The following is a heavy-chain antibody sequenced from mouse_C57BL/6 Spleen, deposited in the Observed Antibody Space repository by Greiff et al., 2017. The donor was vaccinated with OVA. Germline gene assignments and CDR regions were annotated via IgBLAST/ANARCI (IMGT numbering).Heavy chain of an antibody. CDR3: ARWGSNYDYYAMDY. J-gene: IGHJ4*01. V-gene: IGHV1-52*01. D-gene: IGHD2-5*01. Sequence: VQLQQSGAELVRPGSSVKLSCKASGYTFTSYWMHWVKQRPIQGLEWIGNIDPSDSETHYNQKFKDKATLTVDKSSSTAYMQLSSLTSEDSAVYYCARWGSNYDYYAMDYWGQGTSVTVSS. CDR1: GYTFTSYW. CDR2: IDPSDSET.